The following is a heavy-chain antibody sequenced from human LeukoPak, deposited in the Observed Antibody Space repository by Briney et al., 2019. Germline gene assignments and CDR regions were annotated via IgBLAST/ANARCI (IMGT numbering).Heavy chain of an antibody. V-gene: IGHV3-23*01. J-gene: IGHJ4*02. CDR3: AKSLYSSSWYYFDY. D-gene: IGHD6-13*01. Sequence: GGSLRLSCAASGFTFRRYAMSWVRQAPGKRLEWVSAISGSGGSTYYADSVKGRFTISRDNSKNTLYLQMNSLRAEDTAGYYCAKSLYSSSWYYFDYWGQGTLVTVSS. CDR1: GFTFRRYA. CDR2: ISGSGGST.